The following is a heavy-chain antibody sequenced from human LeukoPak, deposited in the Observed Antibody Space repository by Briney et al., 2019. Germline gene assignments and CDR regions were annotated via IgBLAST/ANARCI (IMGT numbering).Heavy chain of an antibody. CDR3: ARDFRLRSGWFLWNY. CDR1: GYTFTGYY. J-gene: IGHJ4*02. V-gene: IGHV1-2*02. D-gene: IGHD6-19*01. CDR2: INPNSGGT. Sequence: ASVKVSCKASGYTFTGYYMHWVRQAPGQGLEWMGWINPNSGGTNYAQKFQGRVTMTRDTSISTAYMELSRLRSDDTAVYYCARDFRLRSGWFLWNYWGQGTLVTVSS.